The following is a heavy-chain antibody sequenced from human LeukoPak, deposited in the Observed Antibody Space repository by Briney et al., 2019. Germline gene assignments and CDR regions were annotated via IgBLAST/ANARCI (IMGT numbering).Heavy chain of an antibody. CDR1: GGSISSGDYY. CDR3: ARSHGSRSYYKIRHAARGSNWFDA. V-gene: IGHV4-30-4*08. Sequence: KASETLSLTCTVSGGSISSGDYYWSWIRQPPWKGLEWIGHTYYSGSTYYNPSLKSRVTISVDTSKNQFPLKLSSVTAADTAVYYCARSHGSRSYYKIRHAARGSNWFDAWGQGTLVTVSS. D-gene: IGHD3-10*01. CDR2: TYYSGST. J-gene: IGHJ5*02.